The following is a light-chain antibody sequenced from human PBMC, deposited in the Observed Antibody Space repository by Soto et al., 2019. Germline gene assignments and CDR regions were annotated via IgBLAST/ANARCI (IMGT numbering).Light chain of an antibody. CDR1: QSVTNNY. J-gene: IGKJ1*01. CDR3: HQYGNSPRT. Sequence: EIVLTQSPGTLSLSPGERATLSCRASQSVTNNYLGWYQQKPGQAPRLLIYGASSRATGIPDRFSGSWSGTDFTLTISRLETEDFAVYYCHQYGNSPRTFGKGTTVDIK. V-gene: IGKV3-20*01. CDR2: GAS.